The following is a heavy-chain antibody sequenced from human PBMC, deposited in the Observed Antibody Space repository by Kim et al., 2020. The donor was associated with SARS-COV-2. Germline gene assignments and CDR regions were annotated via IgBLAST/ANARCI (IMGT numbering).Heavy chain of an antibody. CDR3: AREEDN. J-gene: IGHJ4*02. Sequence: SGGNTYYADSVKSKSTISRDKSKNTLYLQQNSRRGEDTAAYYCAREEDNGGQGTLVTVSS. CDR2: SGGNT. V-gene: IGHV3-66*01.